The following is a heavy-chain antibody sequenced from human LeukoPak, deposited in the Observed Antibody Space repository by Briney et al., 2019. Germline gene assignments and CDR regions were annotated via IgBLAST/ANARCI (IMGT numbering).Heavy chain of an antibody. Sequence: GSLELPLAASGFTFRSSEMNRVPPGSGKGPEGVSYITRSGGTTYYADSVKGRFTISRDNARASLYLQMNSLRAEDTAVYYCARDLGVPAADFYHYYMDLWGKGTTVTVSS. CDR1: GFTFRSSE. J-gene: IGHJ6*03. CDR2: ITRSGGTT. V-gene: IGHV3-48*03. D-gene: IGHD2-2*01. CDR3: ARDLGVPAADFYHYYMDL.